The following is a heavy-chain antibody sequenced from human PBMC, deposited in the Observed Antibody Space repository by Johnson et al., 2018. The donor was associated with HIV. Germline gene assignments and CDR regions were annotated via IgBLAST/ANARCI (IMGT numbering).Heavy chain of an antibody. D-gene: IGHD2-15*01. CDR2: ISYDGSNK. V-gene: IGHV3-30-3*01. CDR1: GFTFSSYA. J-gene: IGHJ3*02. CDR3: ARARIGSGGGFDI. Sequence: QMQLVESGGGVVQPGRSLRLSCAASGFTFSSYAMHWVRQAPGKGLEWVAVISYDGSNKYYAASAKGRFTISRDNSKNTLYLQMNSLRAEDTAVYYCARARIGSGGGFDIWGQGTMVTVSS.